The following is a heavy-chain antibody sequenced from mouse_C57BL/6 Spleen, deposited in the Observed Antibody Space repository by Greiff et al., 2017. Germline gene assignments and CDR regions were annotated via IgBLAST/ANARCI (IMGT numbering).Heavy chain of an antibody. J-gene: IGHJ4*01. CDR2: IRNKANGYTT. CDR1: GFTFTDYY. V-gene: IGHV7-3*01. CDR3: ARYRKGNAMDY. Sequence: EVKVVESGGGLVQPGGSLSLSCAASGFTFTDYYMSWVRQPPGKALEWLGFIRNKANGYTTEYSATVKGRFTISRDNSQSILYLQMNALRAEDSATYYCARYRKGNAMDYWGQGTSVTVSS.